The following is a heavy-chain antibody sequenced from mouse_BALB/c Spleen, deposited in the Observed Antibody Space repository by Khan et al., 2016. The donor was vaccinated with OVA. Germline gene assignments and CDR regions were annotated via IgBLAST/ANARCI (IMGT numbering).Heavy chain of an antibody. Sequence: QIQLVQSGPELKKPGETVRISCKASGYTFTTAGIQWVQQMPGKGLKWIGWINTHSGVPKYAEDFKGRFAFSLEISVNTAYLQITNLKNEDTATYFCARGGADYYRNDGGAMEYWGQGTSVTVSS. CDR1: GYTFTTAG. V-gene: IGHV9-4*02. J-gene: IGHJ4*01. CDR3: ARGGADYYRNDGGAMEY. CDR2: INTHSGVP. D-gene: IGHD2-14*01.